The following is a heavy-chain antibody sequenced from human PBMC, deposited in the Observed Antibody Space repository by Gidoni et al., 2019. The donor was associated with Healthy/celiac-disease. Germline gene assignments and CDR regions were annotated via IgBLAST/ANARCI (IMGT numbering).Heavy chain of an antibody. CDR3: ARGRGRYYDFWSGYYSYYFDY. CDR1: GGSIRSGGYY. V-gene: IGHV4-31*03. J-gene: IGHJ4*02. Sequence: QVQLQESGPGLVKPSQTLSLTCTVSGGSIRSGGYYWSWIRQHPGKGLEWIGYIYYSGSTYYNPSLKSRVTISVDTSKNQFSLKLSSVTAADTAVYYCARGRGRYYDFWSGYYSYYFDYWGQGTLVTVSS. CDR2: IYYSGST. D-gene: IGHD3-3*01.